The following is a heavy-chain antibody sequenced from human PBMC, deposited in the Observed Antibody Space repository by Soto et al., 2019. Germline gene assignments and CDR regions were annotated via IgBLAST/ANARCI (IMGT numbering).Heavy chain of an antibody. CDR1: GFTFGDYA. J-gene: IGHJ3*02. D-gene: IGHD3-16*02. CDR3: TRYPPFGELSFDAFDI. V-gene: IGHV3-49*03. Sequence: EVQLVESGGGLVQPGRSLRLSCTASGFTFGDYAMSWFRQAPGKGLEWVGFIRSKAYGGTTEYAASVKGRFTIPRDDSKRIAYLQMNSLKTEDTGGYYCTRYPPFGELSFDAFDIWGQGTMVTVSS. CDR2: IRSKAYGGTT.